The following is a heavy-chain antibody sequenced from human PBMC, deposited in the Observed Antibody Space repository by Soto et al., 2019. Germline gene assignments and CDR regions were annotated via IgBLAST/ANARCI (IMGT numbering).Heavy chain of an antibody. D-gene: IGHD2-15*01. V-gene: IGHV3-23*01. CDR3: ARHQVVVAAPRGYFDS. Sequence: EVHLLESGGGLVQPGGSLTLSCAASGFIFSSFAMTWVRQAPGQGLEWVSSISGTGASKYYGDSVKGRFTISRDTAKSTLYLQMHSLRAEDTAVYYCARHQVVVAAPRGYFDSGGQGTLVTVSS. CDR2: ISGTGASK. CDR1: GFIFSSFA. J-gene: IGHJ4*02.